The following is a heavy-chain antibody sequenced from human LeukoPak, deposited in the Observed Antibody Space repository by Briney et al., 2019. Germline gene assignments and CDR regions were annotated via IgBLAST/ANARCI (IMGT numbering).Heavy chain of an antibody. CDR1: GGSLGNMY. V-gene: IGHV4-59*01. CDR2: IYHSGSTEYSGST. Sequence: SETLSLTCTVSGGSLGNMYWAWIRQPPGKGLEWIGCIYHSGSTEYSGSTKYNPSLGRRVTISVDMSKNQFSLMLSSVMAADTAVYYCARMIGPYYCDYWGQGTLVTVSS. J-gene: IGHJ4*02. D-gene: IGHD3-22*01. CDR3: ARMIGPYYCDY.